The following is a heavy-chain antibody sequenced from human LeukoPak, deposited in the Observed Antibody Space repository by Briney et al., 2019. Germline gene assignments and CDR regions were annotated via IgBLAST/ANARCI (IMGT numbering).Heavy chain of an antibody. CDR2: IYYSGST. Sequence: SETLSLTCTVSGGSISSYYWSWIRQPPGKGLEWIGYIYYSGSTNYNPSLKSRVTISVDTSKNQFSLKLSSVTAADTAVYYCARQWGGQWLVDWGQGTLVTVSS. J-gene: IGHJ4*02. CDR1: GGSISSYY. CDR3: ARQWGGQWLVD. D-gene: IGHD6-19*01. V-gene: IGHV4-59*08.